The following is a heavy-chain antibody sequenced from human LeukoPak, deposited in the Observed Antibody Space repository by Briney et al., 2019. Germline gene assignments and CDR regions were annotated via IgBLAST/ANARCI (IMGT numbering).Heavy chain of an antibody. Sequence: GGSLRLSCAASGFTFSSYWMSWVRHAPGKGLEWVANIKQDGREKYYVDSVKGRFTISRDNAKNSLYLQINSLRAEDTAVYYCARDAPYYYGSGSYTDAFDIWGQGTMVTVSS. V-gene: IGHV3-7*01. D-gene: IGHD3-10*01. J-gene: IGHJ3*02. CDR3: ARDAPYYYGSGSYTDAFDI. CDR1: GFTFSSYW. CDR2: IKQDGREK.